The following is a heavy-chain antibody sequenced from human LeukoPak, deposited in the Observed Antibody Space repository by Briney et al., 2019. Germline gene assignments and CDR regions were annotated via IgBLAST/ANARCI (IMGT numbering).Heavy chain of an antibody. V-gene: IGHV3-23*01. CDR2: ISGSGGST. CDR3: AKGPKPYSSGWTEYFQH. Sequence: GGSLRLSCAASGFTFSSYAMSWVRQAPGKGLEWVSAISGSGGSTYYADSVKGRFTISRDNSKNTLYLQMNSLRAEDTAVYYCAKGPKPYSSGWTEYFQHWGQGTLVTVSS. J-gene: IGHJ1*01. CDR1: GFTFSSYA. D-gene: IGHD6-19*01.